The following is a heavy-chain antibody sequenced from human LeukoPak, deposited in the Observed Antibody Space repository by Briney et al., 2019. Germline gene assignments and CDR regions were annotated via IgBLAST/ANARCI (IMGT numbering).Heavy chain of an antibody. J-gene: IGHJ6*02. D-gene: IGHD6-6*01. CDR3: ARGIAARPLYYYGMDV. Sequence: GGSLRLSCAASGFTFSNYAMSWVRQAPGKGLEWVSAIGVNGINTYYADSVKGRFTISRDNSKNTLYLQMNSLRAEDTAVYYCARGIAARPLYYYGMDVWGRGTTVTVSS. CDR2: IGVNGINT. CDR1: GFTFSNYA. V-gene: IGHV3-23*01.